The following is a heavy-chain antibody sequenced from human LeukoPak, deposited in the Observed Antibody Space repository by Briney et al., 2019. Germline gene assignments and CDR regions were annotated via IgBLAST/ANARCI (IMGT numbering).Heavy chain of an antibody. J-gene: IGHJ4*02. CDR2: INDRGHT. Sequence: SETLSLTCAVHGGSFSGYHWNWIRQSPGKGLEGIGEINDRGHTNYNPSLESRITISVDTSKKQFSLNLSSVTAADTAVYYRARDPTTVVTTPYYFDFWGQGTLVTVSS. CDR3: ARDPTTVVTTPYYFDF. D-gene: IGHD4-23*01. V-gene: IGHV4-34*01. CDR1: GGSFSGYH.